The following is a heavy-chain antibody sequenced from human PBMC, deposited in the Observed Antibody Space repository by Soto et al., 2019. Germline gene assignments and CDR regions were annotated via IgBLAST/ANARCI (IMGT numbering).Heavy chain of an antibody. J-gene: IGHJ3*02. Sequence: GGSLRLSCAASGFTFSSYSMNWVRQAPGKGLEWVSSISSSSSYIYYADSVKGRFTISRDNAKNSLYLQMNSLRAEDTAVYYCARSTYYYDSISYPDAFDIWGQGTMVTVSS. V-gene: IGHV3-21*01. D-gene: IGHD3-22*01. CDR2: ISSSSSYI. CDR1: GFTFSSYS. CDR3: ARSTYYYDSISYPDAFDI.